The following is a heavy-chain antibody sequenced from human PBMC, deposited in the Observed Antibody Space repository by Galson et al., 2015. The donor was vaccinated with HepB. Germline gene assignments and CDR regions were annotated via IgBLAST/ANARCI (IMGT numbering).Heavy chain of an antibody. CDR1: GVTVGSYA. V-gene: IGHV3-30-3*01. CDR3: ARAGYKPNGGYSHF. J-gene: IGHJ4*02. Sequence: SLRRACAASGVTVGSYAMHWVRQDPGKGLEWVAVISYDGGNKNDADSVNGRYTISRDNSKNTLYLQVNSLQADDTAVYYCARAGYKPNGGYSHFWGQGTLVTVSS. CDR2: ISYDGGNK. D-gene: IGHD3-22*01.